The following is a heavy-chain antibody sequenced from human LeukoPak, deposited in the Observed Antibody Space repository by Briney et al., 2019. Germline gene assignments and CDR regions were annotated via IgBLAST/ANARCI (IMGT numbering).Heavy chain of an antibody. CDR2: INNRGSII. D-gene: IGHD2-2*01. CDR1: GFTFSSYE. V-gene: IGHV3-48*03. CDR3: ARALPAATL. Sequence: GSLRLSCAASGFTFSSYEMNWVRQAPGKGLEWVSYINNRGSIIHYADSVKGRFTISRDNAKNSLYLQMNSLRAEDTAVYYCARALPAATLWGQGTLVTVSS. J-gene: IGHJ4*02.